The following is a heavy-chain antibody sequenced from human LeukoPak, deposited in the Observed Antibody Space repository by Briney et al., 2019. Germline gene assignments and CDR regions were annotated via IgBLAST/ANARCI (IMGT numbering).Heavy chain of an antibody. J-gene: IGHJ4*02. V-gene: IGHV3-23*01. CDR1: GFTFNNAW. Sequence: GSLRLSCAASGFTFNNAWMSRVRQPPGKGLEWVSAISGSGGSTYYADSVKGRFTISRDNSENTLYLQMSSLRTEDTAVYYCARDMSVAGSIDFWGPGTLVTVSS. CDR2: ISGSGGST. CDR3: ARDMSVAGSIDF. D-gene: IGHD6-19*01.